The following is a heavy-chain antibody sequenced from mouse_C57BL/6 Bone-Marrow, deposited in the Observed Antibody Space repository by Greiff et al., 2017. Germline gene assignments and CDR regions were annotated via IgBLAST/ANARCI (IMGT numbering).Heavy chain of an antibody. J-gene: IGHJ4*01. Sequence: EVKLMEPGGGLVQPGGSLKLSCAASGFTFSDYYMHWVRQTPEQRLEWVAYISNGGGSTNYPDTVKGRYTISRDNATSTPYLQRSRMKSEDTAMYYCASSYYDNWAMDYWGQGTSVTVSS. CDR1: GFTFSDYY. D-gene: IGHD2-10*01. CDR2: ISNGGGST. CDR3: ASSYYDNWAMDY. V-gene: IGHV5-12*01.